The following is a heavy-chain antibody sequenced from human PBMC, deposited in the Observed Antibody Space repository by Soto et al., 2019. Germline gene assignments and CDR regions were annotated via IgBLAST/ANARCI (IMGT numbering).Heavy chain of an antibody. D-gene: IGHD2-15*01. CDR3: ARGHIGVVVAATPVNWFDP. Sequence: LSLTCAVYGGSFSGYYWSWIRQPPGKGLEWIGEINHSGSTNYNPSLKSRVTISVDTSKNQFSLKLSSVTAADTAVYYCARGHIGVVVAATPVNWFDPWGQGTLVTVSS. CDR2: INHSGST. V-gene: IGHV4-34*01. J-gene: IGHJ5*02. CDR1: GGSFSGYY.